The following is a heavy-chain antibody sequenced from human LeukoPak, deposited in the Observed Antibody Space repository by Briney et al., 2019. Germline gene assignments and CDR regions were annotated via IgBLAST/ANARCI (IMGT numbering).Heavy chain of an antibody. Sequence: SETLSLTCTVSGGSISSYYWSWIRQPPGKGLEWIGYIYYSGSTNYNPSLKSRVTISVDTSKNQFSLKLSSVTAADTAVYYCARVLGGSYDFWSGPLFNWFDPWGQGTLVTVSS. CDR1: GGSISSYY. CDR2: IYYSGST. CDR3: ARVLGGSYDFWSGPLFNWFDP. D-gene: IGHD3-3*01. V-gene: IGHV4-59*01. J-gene: IGHJ5*02.